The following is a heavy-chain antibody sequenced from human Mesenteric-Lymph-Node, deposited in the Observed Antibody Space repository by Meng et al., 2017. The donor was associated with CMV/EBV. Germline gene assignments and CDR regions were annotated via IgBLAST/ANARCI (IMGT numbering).Heavy chain of an antibody. CDR2: INPNSGDT. J-gene: IGHJ4*02. CDR1: GYNFTGYY. CDR3: AAGYREG. D-gene: IGHD5-18*01. Sequence: QVQLVQSGAEVKKPGASVKVSCKASGYNFTGYYMHWVRQAPGQGLEWMGWINPNSGDTNYPQNFQGRVSMTSDTSISAAYMELSRLRSDDTAVYYCAAGYREGWGQGTLVTVSS. V-gene: IGHV1-2*02.